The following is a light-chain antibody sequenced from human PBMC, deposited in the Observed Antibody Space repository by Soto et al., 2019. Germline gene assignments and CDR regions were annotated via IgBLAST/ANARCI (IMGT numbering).Light chain of an antibody. V-gene: IGKV3-15*01. CDR1: QSVSSN. CDR3: QQYIHWPRT. Sequence: EIVMTQSPATLSVSPGERVTLSCRASQSVSSNLAWYQQKPGQAPRLLIYGASTRDTGIPARFSGSGSGTEFTLTITSQQSEYFSVYYCQQYIHWPRTFGQGTKVEIK. CDR2: GAS. J-gene: IGKJ1*01.